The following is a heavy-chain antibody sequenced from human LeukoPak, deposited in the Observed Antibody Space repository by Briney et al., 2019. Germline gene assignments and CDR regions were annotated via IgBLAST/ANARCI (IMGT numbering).Heavy chain of an antibody. CDR3: ARDPPYSGSYFQH. D-gene: IGHD1-26*01. V-gene: IGHV3-21*01. CDR1: GFTFSSYS. J-gene: IGHJ1*01. CDR2: ISSSSSYI. Sequence: PGGSLRLSCAASGFTFSSYSMNWVRQAPGKGLEGVASISSSSSYIYYAASVKGRFTIPRDNAKNSLYLQMNSLRAEDTAVYYCARDPPYSGSYFQHWGQGTLVTVSS.